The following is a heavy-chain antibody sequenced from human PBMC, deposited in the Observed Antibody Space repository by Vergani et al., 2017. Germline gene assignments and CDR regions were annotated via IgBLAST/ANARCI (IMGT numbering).Heavy chain of an antibody. CDR1: GFTFNHYA. Sequence: EVQLLESGGDLVQPGGSLRLSCAASGFTFNHYAMNWVRQAPGKGLEWVSGIGGSGGSTYYAGSVKGRFTISRDSSKTTLYLQMNSLSAGDPAVYYCAKANPRNSGYDYLYYYHAMDVWGQGTTVTVSS. CDR3: AKANPRNSGYDYLYYYHAMDV. J-gene: IGHJ6*02. CDR2: IGGSGGST. V-gene: IGHV3-23*01. D-gene: IGHD5-12*01.